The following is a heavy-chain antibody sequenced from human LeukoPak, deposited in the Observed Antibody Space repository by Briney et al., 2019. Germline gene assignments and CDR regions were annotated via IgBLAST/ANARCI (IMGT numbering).Heavy chain of an antibody. CDR2: IYHSGST. CDR1: GGSISSSNW. CDR3: ARAGQGYCTSASCYLSLDY. J-gene: IGHJ4*02. Sequence: SKTLSLTCTVSGGSISSSNWWSWVRQPPGKGLEWIGQIYHSGSTNYNPSLKSRVAISVDKSKNQFSLNLNSVTAADTAVYYCARAGQGYCTSASCYLSLDYWGQGTLVTVSS. V-gene: IGHV4-4*02. D-gene: IGHD2-2*01.